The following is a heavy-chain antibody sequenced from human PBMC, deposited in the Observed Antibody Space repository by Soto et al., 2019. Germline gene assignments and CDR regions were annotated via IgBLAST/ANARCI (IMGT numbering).Heavy chain of an antibody. CDR3: ARVPSRSSGGAYYGMDV. V-gene: IGHV4-30-4*01. J-gene: IGHJ6*02. CDR1: GGSISSGDYY. Sequence: SETLSLTCTVSGGSISSGDYYWSWIRQPPGKGLEWIGYIYYSGSTYYNPSLKSRVTISVDTSKNQFSLKLSSVTAAGTAVYYCARVPSRSSGGAYYGMDVWGQGTTVTVSS. D-gene: IGHD6-6*01. CDR2: IYYSGST.